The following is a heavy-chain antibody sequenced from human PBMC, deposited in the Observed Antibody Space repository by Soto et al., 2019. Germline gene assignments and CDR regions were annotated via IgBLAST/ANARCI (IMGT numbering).Heavy chain of an antibody. CDR3: AQNSRGTMGPFEY. CDR1: GFSLNTSGMC. D-gene: IGHD3-16*01. J-gene: IGHJ4*02. V-gene: IGHV2-70*12. Sequence: ESGPTLVNPTQTLTLTCKFSGFSLNTSGMCVSWIRQPPGKALEWLALIDWADNKYYSTSLKTRLSISKDTSKTQVVLTMTNMDPMDTATYYCAQNSRGTMGPFEYWGQGTLVTASS. CDR2: IDWADNK.